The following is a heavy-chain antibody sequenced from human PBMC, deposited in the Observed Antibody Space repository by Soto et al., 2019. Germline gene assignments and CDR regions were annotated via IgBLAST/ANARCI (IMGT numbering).Heavy chain of an antibody. CDR1: GGSISSGDYY. V-gene: IGHV4-30-4*01. Sequence: SETLSLTCTVSGGSISSGDYYWSWIRQPPGKGLEWIGYIYYSGSTYCNPSLKSRVTISVDPSKNQFSLKLSSVTATDTAVYYCAREGGIVGATTVDYWGQGTLVTVSS. D-gene: IGHD1-26*01. J-gene: IGHJ4*02. CDR2: IYYSGST. CDR3: AREGGIVGATTVDY.